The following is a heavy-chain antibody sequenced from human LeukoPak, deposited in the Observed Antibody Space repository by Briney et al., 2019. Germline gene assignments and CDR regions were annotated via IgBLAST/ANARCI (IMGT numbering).Heavy chain of an antibody. J-gene: IGHJ6*03. V-gene: IGHV1-69*05. CDR2: IIPIFGTA. D-gene: IGHD5-12*01. CDR3: ARGGYSGYDYYYYYMDV. CDR1: GGTFSSYA. Sequence: GASVKVSCKASGGTFSSYAISWVRQAPGQGLEWMGGIIPIFGTANYAQKFQGRVTITTDESTSTAYMELSSLRSEDTAAYYCARGGYSGYDYYYYYMDVWGKGTTVTVFS.